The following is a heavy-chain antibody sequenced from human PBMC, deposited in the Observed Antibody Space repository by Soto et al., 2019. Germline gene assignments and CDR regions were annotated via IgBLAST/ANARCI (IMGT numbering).Heavy chain of an antibody. D-gene: IGHD5-12*01. Sequence: SETLSLTCTVSGGSISSGDYYWSWIRQPPGKGLGWIGYIYYSGSTYYNPSLKSRVTISVDTSKNQFSLKLSSVTAADTAVYYCARRGYSGLRTIGGWFDPWGQGTLVTVSS. CDR1: GGSISSGDYY. CDR2: IYYSGST. V-gene: IGHV4-30-4*01. CDR3: ARRGYSGLRTIGGWFDP. J-gene: IGHJ5*02.